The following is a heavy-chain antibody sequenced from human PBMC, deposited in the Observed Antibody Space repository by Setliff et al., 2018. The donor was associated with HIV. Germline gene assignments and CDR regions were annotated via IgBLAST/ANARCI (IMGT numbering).Heavy chain of an antibody. V-gene: IGHV4-4*08. CDR2: IYIGST. CDR1: GGSISSYY. D-gene: IGHD1-1*01. Sequence: SETLSLTCTVSGGSISSYYWSWIRQPPGKGLEWIGHIYIGSTNYNPSLKSRVTISADTSKNQFSLKLSSVTAADTAVYYCARLGELEQDYWGQGTLVTSPQ. CDR3: ARLGELEQDY. J-gene: IGHJ4*02.